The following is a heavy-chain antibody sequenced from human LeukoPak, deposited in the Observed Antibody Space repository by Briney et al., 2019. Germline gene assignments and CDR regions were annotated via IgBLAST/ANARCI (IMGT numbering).Heavy chain of an antibody. Sequence: PGGSLRLSCAVSGFTSSSYWMHWVRQAPGKGLVWVSRINNDGTYTVYADSVKGRFTISRDNAKNTLYLQMNSLRAEDTAVYYCAKPHFDYWGQGTLVTVSS. J-gene: IGHJ4*02. CDR3: AKPHFDY. CDR2: INNDGTYT. V-gene: IGHV3-74*01. CDR1: GFTSSSYW.